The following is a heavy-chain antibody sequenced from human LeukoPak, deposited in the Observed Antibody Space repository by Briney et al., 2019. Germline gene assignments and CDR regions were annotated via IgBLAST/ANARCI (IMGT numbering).Heavy chain of an antibody. CDR1: GFTFSSYG. V-gene: IGHV3-30*03. CDR2: ISYDGSNK. D-gene: IGHD3-9*01. CDR3: ASVHYDILTGYPQEPFDY. J-gene: IGHJ4*02. Sequence: GGSLRLSCAASGFTFSSYGMHWVRQAPGKGLEWVAVISYDGSNKYYADSVKGRFTISRDNSKNTLYLQMNSLRAEDTAVYYCASVHYDILTGYPQEPFDYWGQGTLVTVSS.